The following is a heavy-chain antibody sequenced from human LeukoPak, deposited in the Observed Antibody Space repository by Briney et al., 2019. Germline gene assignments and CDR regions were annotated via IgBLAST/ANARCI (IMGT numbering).Heavy chain of an antibody. CDR1: GGSISSYY. Sequence: PSETPSLTCTVSGGSISSYYWSWIRQPPGKGLEWIGYIYYSGSTNYNPSLKSRVTISVDTSKNQFSPKLSSVTAADTAVYYCASSGYDWETGYYFDYWGQGTLVTVSS. D-gene: IGHD5-12*01. V-gene: IGHV4-59*01. CDR3: ASSGYDWETGYYFDY. J-gene: IGHJ4*02. CDR2: IYYSGST.